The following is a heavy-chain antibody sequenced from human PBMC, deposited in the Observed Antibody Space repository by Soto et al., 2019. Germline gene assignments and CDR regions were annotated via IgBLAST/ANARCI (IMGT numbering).Heavy chain of an antibody. Sequence: QLQLQESGPGLVKPSETLSLTCTVSGGSISSSSYYWGWILQPPGTGLEWIGSIYYIGSTYYNPILKSRITIDVETYKNQFSLKLSSVTAADTAVYYCAWPITHCSSTSCDEGVWFDPWGQGNLVTVAS. CDR2: IYYIGST. J-gene: IGHJ5*02. CDR1: GGSISSSSYY. V-gene: IGHV4-39*01. CDR3: AWPITHCSSTSCDEGVWFDP. D-gene: IGHD2-2*01.